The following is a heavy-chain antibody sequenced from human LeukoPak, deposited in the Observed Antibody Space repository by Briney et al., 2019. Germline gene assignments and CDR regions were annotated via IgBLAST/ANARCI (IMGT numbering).Heavy chain of an antibody. CDR1: GYAFTSYA. J-gene: IGHJ3*02. V-gene: IGHV1-3*03. D-gene: IGHD5-18*01. Sequence: ASVKVSCKASGYAFTSYAMHWVRQAPGQRLEWMGWINAGNGNTKYSQEFQGRVTITRDTSASTAYMELSSLRSEDTAVYYCARGLPAWIQLWFPAFDIWGQGTMVTVSS. CDR2: INAGNGNT. CDR3: ARGLPAWIQLWFPAFDI.